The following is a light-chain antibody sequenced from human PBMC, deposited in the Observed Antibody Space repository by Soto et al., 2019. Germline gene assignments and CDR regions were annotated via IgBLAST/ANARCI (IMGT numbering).Light chain of an antibody. J-gene: IGKJ1*01. CDR1: QSINSW. Sequence: DIQMTQSPSTLSASVGDRVTITCRASQSINSWLAWYQQKPGKAPKLLIYKASSLDSGVPSRFSGSGSGTEFTLTISSLQPDDFATYYCQQYNSSWTFGQGTKVEIK. V-gene: IGKV1-5*03. CDR3: QQYNSSWT. CDR2: KAS.